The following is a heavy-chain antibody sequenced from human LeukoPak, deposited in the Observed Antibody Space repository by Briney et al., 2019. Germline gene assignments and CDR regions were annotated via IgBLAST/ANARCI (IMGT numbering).Heavy chain of an antibody. D-gene: IGHD1-7*01. CDR2: MSYDENKK. V-gene: IGHV3-30-3*02. J-gene: IGHJ3*02. CDR1: GFTFSSYG. Sequence: GGSLRLSCAASGFTFSSYGMHWVRQAPGKGQEWVALMSYDENKKYYSDSVKGRFTISRDNSKNTLFLQMNSLRAEDTAVYYCAKRLNWNYESSAFDIWGQGTMVTVSS. CDR3: AKRLNWNYESSAFDI.